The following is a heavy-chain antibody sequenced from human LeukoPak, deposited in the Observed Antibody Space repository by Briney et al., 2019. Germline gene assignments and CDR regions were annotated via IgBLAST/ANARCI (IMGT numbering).Heavy chain of an antibody. Sequence: ASVKASCKASGGTFSSYAISWVRQAPGQGLEWMGGIIPIFGTANYAQKFQGRVTITADESTSTAYMELSSLRSEDTAVYYCAREAYSSGWSETDYWGQGTLVTVSS. CDR1: GGTFSSYA. J-gene: IGHJ4*02. V-gene: IGHV1-69*13. CDR3: AREAYSSGWSETDY. D-gene: IGHD6-19*01. CDR2: IIPIFGTA.